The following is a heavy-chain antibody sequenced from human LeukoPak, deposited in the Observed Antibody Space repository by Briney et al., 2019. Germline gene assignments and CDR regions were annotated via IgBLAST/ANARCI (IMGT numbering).Heavy chain of an antibody. Sequence: SEALSLTCTVSGVSISNYYWSWIRQPPGKGLEWIGYIYYSGSTNYNPSLKSRVTISLDTSKNQFSLKLSSATAADTAVYYCARHDGSSWYYAFDVWGQGTMVTVSS. V-gene: IGHV4-59*08. CDR2: IYYSGST. CDR3: ARHDGSSWYYAFDV. D-gene: IGHD6-13*01. CDR1: GVSISNYY. J-gene: IGHJ3*01.